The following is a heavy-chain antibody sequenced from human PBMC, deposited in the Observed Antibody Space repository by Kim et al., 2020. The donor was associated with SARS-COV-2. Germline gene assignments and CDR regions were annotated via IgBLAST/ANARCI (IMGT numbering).Heavy chain of an antibody. CDR3: ARGGWPQAMLDY. Sequence: GGSLRLSCAASGFTFSSYSMHWVRQAPGKGLEWVSSITCSSSYIYYADSVKGRFTLSRDNAKNSLYPQMNSLRAEDTTVYYCARGGWPQAMLDYWGQGTLVTVSS. CDR2: ITCSSSYI. CDR1: GFTFSSYS. V-gene: IGHV3-21*01. J-gene: IGHJ4*02. D-gene: IGHD2-15*01.